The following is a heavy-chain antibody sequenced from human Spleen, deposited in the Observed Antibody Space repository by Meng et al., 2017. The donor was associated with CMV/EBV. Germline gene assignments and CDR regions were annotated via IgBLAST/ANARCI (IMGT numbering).Heavy chain of an antibody. CDR2: MNPNSGNT. Sequence: ASVKVSCKASGYTFTSYDINWVRQATGQGLEWMGWMNPNSGNTGYAQKFQGRVTITADKSTSTAYMELSSLRSEDTAVYYCARAKWDRSRADAFDIWGQGTMVTVSS. J-gene: IGHJ3*02. V-gene: IGHV1-8*01. CDR1: GYTFTSYD. D-gene: IGHD1-26*01. CDR3: ARAKWDRSRADAFDI.